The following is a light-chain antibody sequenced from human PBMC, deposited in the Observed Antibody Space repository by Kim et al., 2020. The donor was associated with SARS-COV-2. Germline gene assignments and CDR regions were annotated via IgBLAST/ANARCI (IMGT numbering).Light chain of an antibody. Sequence: VSPGKTASITCSGDKVGDKYACWYQQKPGQSPELVIYQHNKRPSGIPERFSGSNSGNTATLTISGTQAMDEADYYCQAWDSSTVVFGGGTQLTVL. J-gene: IGLJ2*01. CDR2: QHN. CDR1: KVGDKY. CDR3: QAWDSSTVV. V-gene: IGLV3-1*01.